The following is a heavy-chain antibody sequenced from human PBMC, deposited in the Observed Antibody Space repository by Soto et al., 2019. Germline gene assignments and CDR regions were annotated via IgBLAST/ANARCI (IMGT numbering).Heavy chain of an antibody. V-gene: IGHV1-18*01. CDR3: ARGAAETMSIGNWFDP. CDR2: TSTYNGDT. CDR1: GYIFSDFG. D-gene: IGHD6-13*01. J-gene: IGHJ5*02. Sequence: GASVNVSCKASGYIFSDFGVNWVRQAPGKGLEWVGWTSTYNGDTDYAQNFQARVSMTTDRSTNTAYLELGSLRSDDTAVYYCARGAAETMSIGNWFDPWGQGTAVTVSS.